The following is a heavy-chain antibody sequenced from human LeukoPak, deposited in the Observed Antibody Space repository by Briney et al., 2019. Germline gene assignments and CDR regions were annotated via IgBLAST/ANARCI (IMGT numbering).Heavy chain of an antibody. CDR3: AGTTCGGDCYSEY. CDR1: GGTFSSYA. V-gene: IGHV3-53*01. J-gene: IGHJ4*02. D-gene: IGHD2-21*02. CDR2: IYSGGRT. Sequence: SCKASGGTFSSYAISWVRQAPGKGLEWVSVIYSGGRTYYADSVKGRFTISRDNSKNTLYLQMNSLRAEDTAVYYCAGTTCGGDCYSEYWGQGTQVTVSS.